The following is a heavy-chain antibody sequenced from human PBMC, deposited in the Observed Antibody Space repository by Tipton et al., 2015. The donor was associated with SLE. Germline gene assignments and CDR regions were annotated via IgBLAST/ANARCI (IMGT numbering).Heavy chain of an antibody. V-gene: IGHV4-39*07. Sequence: LRLSCTVSGASISSSIYYWGWIRQPPGKGLEWIGEINHSGSTNYNPSLKSRVTISVDTSKNQFSLKLSSVAAADTAVYYCARDIVLGGGAFDIWGQGTMVTVSS. CDR2: INHSGST. CDR3: ARDIVLGGGAFDI. J-gene: IGHJ3*02. D-gene: IGHD3-16*01. CDR1: GASISSSIYY.